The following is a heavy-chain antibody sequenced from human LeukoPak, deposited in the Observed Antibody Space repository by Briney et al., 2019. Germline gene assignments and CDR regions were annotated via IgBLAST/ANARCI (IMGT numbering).Heavy chain of an antibody. CDR3: SRYGFVGADFDY. CDR2: IRSKPYGGTA. J-gene: IGHJ4*02. V-gene: IGHV3-49*04. CDR1: GFTFGNYA. Sequence: GGSLRLSCTASGFTFGNYAVTWVRQAPGKGLEWVGFIRSKPYGGTAEYAASVQGRFTISRDDSKTIAYLQMNSLKTEDTAVYYCSRYGFVGADFDYWGRGTLVTVSS. D-gene: IGHD1-26*01.